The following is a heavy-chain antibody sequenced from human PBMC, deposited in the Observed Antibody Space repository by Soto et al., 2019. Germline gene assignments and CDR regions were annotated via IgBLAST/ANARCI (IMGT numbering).Heavy chain of an antibody. CDR1: GFTVSSNY. J-gene: IGHJ4*02. CDR3: ARMYRDIVGITA. V-gene: IGHV3-53*04. CDR2: IYSGGST. D-gene: IGHD5-12*01. Sequence: EVQLVESGGGLVQPGGSLRLSCAASGFTVSSNYMSWVRQAPGKGLEWVSVIYSGGSTYYADSVKGRFTISRHNPKNTRYLHMNSLSAEDTAVYYCARMYRDIVGITAWGQGTLVTVSS.